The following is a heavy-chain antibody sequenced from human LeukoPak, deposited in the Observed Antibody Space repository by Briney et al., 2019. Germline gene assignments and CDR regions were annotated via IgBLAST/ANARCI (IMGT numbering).Heavy chain of an antibody. CDR3: ARRSYIAVAGFDY. CDR1: GFTFSSYW. CDR2: INSDGSST. J-gene: IGHJ4*02. D-gene: IGHD6-19*01. V-gene: IGHV3-74*01. Sequence: GGSLRLSCAASGFTFSSYWMHWVRQAPGKGLVWVSRINSDGSSTSYAGSVKGRFTISRDNAKNTLYLQMNSLRAEDTAVYYCARRSYIAVAGFDYWGQGTLVTVSS.